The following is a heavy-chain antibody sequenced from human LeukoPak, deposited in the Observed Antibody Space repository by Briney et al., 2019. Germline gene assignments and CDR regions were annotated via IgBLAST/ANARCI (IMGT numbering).Heavy chain of an antibody. Sequence: PGGSLRLSCAASGFTFSSYSMNWVSQAPGKGLEWVSSISGSSSYIYYADSVKGRFTISRDNATTSLYLQMNSLRAEDTAVYYCARWADDYGDPLWYFDLWGRGTLVTVSS. V-gene: IGHV3-21*01. CDR1: GFTFSSYS. J-gene: IGHJ2*01. CDR3: ARWADDYGDPLWYFDL. CDR2: ISGSSSYI. D-gene: IGHD4-17*01.